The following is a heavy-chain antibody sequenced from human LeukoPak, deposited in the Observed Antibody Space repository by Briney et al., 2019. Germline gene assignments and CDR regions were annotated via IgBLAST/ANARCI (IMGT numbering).Heavy chain of an antibody. Sequence: SETLSLTCTVSGGSISPYYWTWIRQSAGRGLDYIGRIHSGGTTNYNPSLTSRITLSVDTLKNQFSLKLTSVAAADTAVYFCARDSPNGYTHGHRYYYMDVWGEGTTVTVSS. V-gene: IGHV4-4*07. CDR1: GGSISPYY. D-gene: IGHD5-12*01. CDR2: IHSGGTT. J-gene: IGHJ6*03. CDR3: ARDSPNGYTHGHRYYYMDV.